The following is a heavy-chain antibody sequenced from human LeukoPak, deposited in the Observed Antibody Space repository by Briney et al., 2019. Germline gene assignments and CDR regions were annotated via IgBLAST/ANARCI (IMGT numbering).Heavy chain of an antibody. V-gene: IGHV3-23*01. CDR2: ISGSGGST. Sequence: GGSLRLSCAASGFTFSSYAMSWVRQAPGKGLEWVSAISGSGGSTYYADSVKGRFTISRDNSKNTLYLQMNSLRAEDTAVYYCAKEWEPTPRGYYYYYGMDVWGQGTTVTVSS. D-gene: IGHD1-26*01. CDR3: AKEWEPTPRGYYYYYGMDV. CDR1: GFTFSSYA. J-gene: IGHJ6*02.